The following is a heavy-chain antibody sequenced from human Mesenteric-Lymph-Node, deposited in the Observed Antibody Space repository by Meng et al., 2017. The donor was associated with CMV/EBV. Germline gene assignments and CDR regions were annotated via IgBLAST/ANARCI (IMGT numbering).Heavy chain of an antibody. CDR1: GYTFTSYY. CDR3: ARANSSGTRSRYYYYGMDV. V-gene: IGHV1-46*01. CDR2: INPSGGST. Sequence: ASVQVSCKASGYTFTSYYMHWVRQAPGQGLEWMGIINPSGGSTSYAQKFQGRVTMTRDTSTSTVYMELSSLRSEDTAVYYCARANSSGTRSRYYYYGMDVWGQGTTVTVSS. D-gene: IGHD3-22*01. J-gene: IGHJ6*02.